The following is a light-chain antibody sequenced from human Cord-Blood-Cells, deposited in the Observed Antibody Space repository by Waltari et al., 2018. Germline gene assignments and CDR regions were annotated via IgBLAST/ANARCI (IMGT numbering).Light chain of an antibody. CDR1: QSVLYSSNNKNY. CDR3: QQYYSTPLT. Sequence: DIVMTQSPDSLAVSLGERATINCKSSQSVLYSSNNKNYLAWYQQKPGQPPKLLIYWASTRESGVADRFKGSGSGTDFTRTISSLQAEDVAVYYCQQYYSTPLTFGGGTKVEIK. CDR2: WAS. V-gene: IGKV4-1*01. J-gene: IGKJ4*01.